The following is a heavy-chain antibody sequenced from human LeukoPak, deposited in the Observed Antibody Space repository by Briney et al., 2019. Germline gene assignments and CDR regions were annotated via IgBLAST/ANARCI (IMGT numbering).Heavy chain of an antibody. CDR2: ISSSSSTI. J-gene: IGHJ4*02. Sequence: GSLRLSCAASGFTVSANYMSWVRQAPGKGLEWVSYISSSSSTIYYADSVKGRFTISRDNAKNSLYLQMNSLRAEDTAVYYCARVPGVVPAAIDYWGQGTLVTVSS. CDR1: GFTVSANY. D-gene: IGHD2-2*02. V-gene: IGHV3-48*01. CDR3: ARVPGVVPAAIDY.